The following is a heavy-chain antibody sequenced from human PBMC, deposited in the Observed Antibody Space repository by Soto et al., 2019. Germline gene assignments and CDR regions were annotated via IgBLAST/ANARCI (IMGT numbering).Heavy chain of an antibody. J-gene: IGHJ5*02. CDR1: GYTFTSYA. CDR3: ARERSLRFDP. D-gene: IGHD3-10*01. CDR2: INGYNGGT. V-gene: IGHV1-3*01. Sequence: ASVKVSCKASGYTFTSYAMHWVRQAPGQRLEWMGWINGYNGGTNYAQKFQGRVTMTRNTSISTAYMELSSLRSEDTAVYYCARERSLRFDPWGQGTLVTVSS.